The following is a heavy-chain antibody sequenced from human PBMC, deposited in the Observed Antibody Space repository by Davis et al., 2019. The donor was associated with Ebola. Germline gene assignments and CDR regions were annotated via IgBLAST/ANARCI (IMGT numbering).Heavy chain of an antibody. CDR1: GYTFTSYG. J-gene: IGHJ5*02. V-gene: IGHV1-18*01. Sequence: AASVKVSCKASGYTFTSYGISWVRQAPGQGLEWMGWISAYNGNTNYAQKLQGRVTMTTDTSTSTAYMELRSLRSDDTAVYYCARDEGYYYDSTRWFDPWGQGTLVTVSS. CDR3: ARDEGYYYDSTRWFDP. D-gene: IGHD3-22*01. CDR2: ISAYNGNT.